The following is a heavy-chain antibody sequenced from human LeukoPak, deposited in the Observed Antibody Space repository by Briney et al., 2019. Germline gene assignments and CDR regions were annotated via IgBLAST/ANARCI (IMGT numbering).Heavy chain of an antibody. V-gene: IGHV3-23*01. D-gene: IGHD2-2*01. Sequence: PGGSLRLSCAASGFTFSSYAMSWVRQAPGKGLEWVSAISGSGGSTYYADSVKGRFTISRDNSKNTLYLQMNSLRAEDTAVYYCAKDRYCSSTTCYERAFDCWGQGTLVTVSS. CDR1: GFTFSSYA. J-gene: IGHJ4*02. CDR3: AKDRYCSSTTCYERAFDC. CDR2: ISGSGGST.